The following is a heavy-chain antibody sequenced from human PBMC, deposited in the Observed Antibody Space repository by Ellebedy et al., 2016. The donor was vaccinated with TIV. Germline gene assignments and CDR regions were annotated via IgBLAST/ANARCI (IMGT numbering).Heavy chain of an antibody. J-gene: IGHJ4*02. CDR2: IIPILGIA. Sequence: SVKVSXKASGGTFSSYAISWVRQAPGQGLEWMGRIIPILGIANYAQKFQGRVTMTTDTSTNTASMELRSLRSDDTAVYYCAREKRTSLFDYWGQGTLVTVSS. V-gene: IGHV1-69*04. CDR1: GGTFSSYA. D-gene: IGHD2-8*01. CDR3: AREKRTSLFDY.